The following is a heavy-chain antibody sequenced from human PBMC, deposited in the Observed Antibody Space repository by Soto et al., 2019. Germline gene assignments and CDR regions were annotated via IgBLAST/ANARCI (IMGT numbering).Heavy chain of an antibody. D-gene: IGHD3-10*01. CDR2: INNDGSRA. CDR3: VNGGWLGD. Sequence: EVQLVESGGGLVQPGESLRLSCVASGFTFRNNWMHWARQAPGKGLVWVAHINNDGSRAIYADSVKGRFTISRDNAKNTLFLLMDSLRVEDTAVYYCVNGGWLGDWGQGTLVTLSS. CDR1: GFTFRNNW. J-gene: IGHJ4*02. V-gene: IGHV3-74*01.